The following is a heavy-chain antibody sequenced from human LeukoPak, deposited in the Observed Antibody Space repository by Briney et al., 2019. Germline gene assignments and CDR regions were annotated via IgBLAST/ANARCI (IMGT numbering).Heavy chain of an antibody. CDR1: GGSISSADYS. Sequence: SETLSLTCTVSGGSISSADYSWSWIRQPPGKGLEWIGEVNLQGSTNYNPSLKSRVTMSVDTSKNQFSLKLSSVTAADTAVYYCARDNYDFWSGYYTAFDIWGQGTMVTVSS. V-gene: IGHV4-61*08. CDR2: VNLQGST. D-gene: IGHD3-3*01. CDR3: ARDNYDFWSGYYTAFDI. J-gene: IGHJ3*02.